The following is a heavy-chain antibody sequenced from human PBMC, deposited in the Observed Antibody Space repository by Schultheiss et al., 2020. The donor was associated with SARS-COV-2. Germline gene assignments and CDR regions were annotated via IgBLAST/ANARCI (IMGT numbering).Heavy chain of an antibody. V-gene: IGHV3-15*07. D-gene: IGHD2-2*01. J-gene: IGHJ4*02. CDR3: TDGIIVVVPAALWDY. Sequence: GGSLRLSCAASGFTFSNAWMNWVRQAPGKGLEWVGRIKSKTDGGTTDYAAPVKGRFTISRDDSKNTLYLQMNSLKTEDTAVYYCTDGIIVVVPAALWDYWGQGTLVTVSS. CDR2: IKSKTDGGTT. CDR1: GFTFSNAW.